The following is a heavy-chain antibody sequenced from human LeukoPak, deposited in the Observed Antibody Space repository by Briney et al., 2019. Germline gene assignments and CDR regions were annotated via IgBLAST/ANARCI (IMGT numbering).Heavy chain of an antibody. CDR3: ARGLYYYDSSGYYSAKVDY. D-gene: IGHD3-22*01. CDR2: INHSGST. CDR1: GGSFSGYY. Sequence: SETLSLTCAGYGGSFSGYYWSWIRLPPGKGLEWIGEINHSGSTNYNPSLKSRVTISVDTSKNQFSLKLSSVTAADTAVYYCARGLYYYDSSGYYSAKVDYWGQGTLVTVSS. J-gene: IGHJ4*02. V-gene: IGHV4-34*01.